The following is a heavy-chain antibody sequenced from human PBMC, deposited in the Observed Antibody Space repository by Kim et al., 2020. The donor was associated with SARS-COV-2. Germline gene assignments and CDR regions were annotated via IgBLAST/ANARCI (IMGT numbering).Heavy chain of an antibody. V-gene: IGHV3-11*01. CDR3: ARGCISCWGRGEDY. J-gene: IGHJ4*02. Sequence: ESVKGRFTSTRDNAKNSLYLQMNSLRAEDTAGYYCARGCISCWGRGEDYWGQGTLVTVSS. D-gene: IGHD3-10*01.